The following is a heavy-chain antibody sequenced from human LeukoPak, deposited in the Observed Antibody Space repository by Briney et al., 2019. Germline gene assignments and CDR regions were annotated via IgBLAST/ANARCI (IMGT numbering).Heavy chain of an antibody. CDR3: AREGYCSSGSCSNRLDY. CDR2: ISYDGSNK. CDR1: GFTFSSYA. D-gene: IGHD2-15*01. Sequence: GGSLRLSCAASGFTFSSYAMHWVRQAPGKGLEWVAVISYDGSNKYYADSVKGRFTISRNNSKNTLYLQMNSLRAEDTAVYYCAREGYCSSGSCSNRLDYWGQGTLVTVSS. V-gene: IGHV3-30-3*01. J-gene: IGHJ4*02.